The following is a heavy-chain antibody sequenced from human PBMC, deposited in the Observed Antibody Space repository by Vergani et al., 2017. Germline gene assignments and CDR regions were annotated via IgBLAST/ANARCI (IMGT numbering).Heavy chain of an antibody. D-gene: IGHD3-9*01. CDR1: GFTFSSYA. CDR3: AKVPYDIFESSYFDY. Sequence: EVQLLESGGGLVQPGGSLRLSCEASGFTFSSYAMSWVRQAPGKGLEWVAAISGSGGSTYYAHSVKVRCTISRDNSKNTLYLQMNSLRADDTAVNYRAKVPYDIFESSYFDYWGQGTLVTVSS. J-gene: IGHJ4*02. CDR2: ISGSGGST. V-gene: IGHV3-23*01.